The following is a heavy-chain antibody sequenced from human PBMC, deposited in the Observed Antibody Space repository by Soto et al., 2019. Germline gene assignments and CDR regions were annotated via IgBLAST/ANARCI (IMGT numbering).Heavy chain of an antibody. CDR1: GGSISSGGYS. CDR3: ARVTPTYYYGMDV. J-gene: IGHJ6*02. Sequence: PSETLSLTCAVSGGSISSGGYSWSWIRQPPGKGLEWIGYIYHSGSTYYNPSLKSRVTISVDRSKNQFSLKLCSVTAADTAVYYCARVTPTYYYGMDVWGQGTTVTVSS. CDR2: IYHSGST. V-gene: IGHV4-30-2*01. D-gene: IGHD2-21*02.